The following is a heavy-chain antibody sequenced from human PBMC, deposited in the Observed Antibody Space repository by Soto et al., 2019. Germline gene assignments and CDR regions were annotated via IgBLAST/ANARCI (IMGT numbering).Heavy chain of an antibody. CDR1: GGSISSYY. J-gene: IGHJ5*02. Sequence: SETLSLTCTVSGGSISSYYWSWIRQPPGKGLEWIGYIYYSGSTNYNPSLKSRVTISVDTSKNQFSLKLSSVTAADTAVYYCAIGVVVAATNWFDPWGQGTLVPVSS. CDR2: IYYSGST. CDR3: AIGVVVAATNWFDP. V-gene: IGHV4-59*01. D-gene: IGHD2-15*01.